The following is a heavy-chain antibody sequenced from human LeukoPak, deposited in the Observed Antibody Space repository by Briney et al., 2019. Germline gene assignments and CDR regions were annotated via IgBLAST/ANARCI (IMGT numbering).Heavy chain of an antibody. J-gene: IGHJ4*02. CDR3: ARWRRGGWSLDY. CDR2: IQADGGNK. CDR1: GFTFRNSD. D-gene: IGHD6-19*01. Sequence: PGGSLRLSCAASGFTFRNSDMHWVRQAPGKGPEWVAFIQADGGNKYYADSVKGRFTFSRDNSKNTLYLQMNSLRAEDTAVYYCARWRRGGWSLDYWGQGTLVTVSS. V-gene: IGHV3-30*12.